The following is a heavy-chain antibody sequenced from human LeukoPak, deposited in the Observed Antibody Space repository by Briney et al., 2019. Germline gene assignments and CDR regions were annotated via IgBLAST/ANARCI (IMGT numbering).Heavy chain of an antibody. D-gene: IGHD1-7*01. J-gene: IGHJ4*02. V-gene: IGHV3-74*01. CDR2: INTDGSST. CDR1: GFTFSSYW. CDR3: ARDRVETLWNYHPMFDY. Sequence: GGSLRLSCAASGFTFSSYWMHWVRQAPGKGLVWVSRINTDGSSTSYADSVKGRFTISRDNARNTLYLQMNNLRADDTAVYYCARDRVETLWNYHPMFDYWGQGTLVTVSS.